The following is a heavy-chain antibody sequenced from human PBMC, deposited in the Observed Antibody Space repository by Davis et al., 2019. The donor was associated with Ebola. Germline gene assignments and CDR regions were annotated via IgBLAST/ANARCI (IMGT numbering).Heavy chain of an antibody. CDR1: GFSFNNYA. Sequence: GESLKISCEASGFSFNNYAMTWVRQAPGKGLEWVSATSGSGSSTNYADAVRGRFTISRDNSKNTVYLQMNSLRAEDTAVYYCAKAVVVRASDIGFGVPNSVSYYFDNWGRGTLVTVSS. D-gene: IGHD3-3*01. CDR2: TSGSGSST. V-gene: IGHV3-23*01. J-gene: IGHJ4*02. CDR3: AKAVVVRASDIGFGVPNSVSYYFDN.